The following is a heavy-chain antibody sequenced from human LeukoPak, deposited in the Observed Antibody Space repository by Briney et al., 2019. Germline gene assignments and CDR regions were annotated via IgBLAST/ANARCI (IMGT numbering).Heavy chain of an antibody. J-gene: IGHJ4*02. CDR2: ISYDGSNK. Sequence: PGRSLRLSCAASGFTFSSYGMHWVRQAPGKGLEWVAVISYDGSNKYYADSVKGRFTISRVNSKNTLYLQMNSLRAEDTAVYYCAKPPEVGATVGYFDYWGQGTLVTVSS. CDR1: GFTFSSYG. D-gene: IGHD1-26*01. V-gene: IGHV3-30*18. CDR3: AKPPEVGATVGYFDY.